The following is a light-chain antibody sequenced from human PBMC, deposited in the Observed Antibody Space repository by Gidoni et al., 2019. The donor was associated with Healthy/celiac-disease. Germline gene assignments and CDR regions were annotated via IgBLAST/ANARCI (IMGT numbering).Light chain of an antibody. V-gene: IGKV3-15*01. J-gene: IGKJ1*01. Sequence: EIVMTQSPATLSVSPGERATPSCRASQSVSSNLAWYQQKPGQAPRLLIYGASTRSTGIQARFSGSGSGTEFTLTISSLQSEDFAVYYCQQYNNWPPWTFXQXTKVEIK. CDR3: QQYNNWPPWT. CDR2: GAS. CDR1: QSVSSN.